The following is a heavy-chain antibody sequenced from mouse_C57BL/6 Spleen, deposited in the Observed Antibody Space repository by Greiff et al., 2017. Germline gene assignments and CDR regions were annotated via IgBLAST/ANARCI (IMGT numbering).Heavy chain of an antibody. Sequence: QVQLKQPGPELVKPGASVKLSCKASGYTFTSYWMHWVKQRPGQGLEWIGNINPSNGGTNYNEKFKSKATLTVDKSSSTAYMQLSSLTSEDSAVYYCARAGYYGSSPYWYFDVWGTGTTVTVSS. CDR2: INPSNGGT. J-gene: IGHJ1*03. V-gene: IGHV1-53*01. CDR1: GYTFTSYW. CDR3: ARAGYYGSSPYWYFDV. D-gene: IGHD1-1*01.